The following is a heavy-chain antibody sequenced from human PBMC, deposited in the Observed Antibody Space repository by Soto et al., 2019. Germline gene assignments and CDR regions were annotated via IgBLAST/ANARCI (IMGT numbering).Heavy chain of an antibody. V-gene: IGHV3-23*01. CDR2: ISGGST. CDR1: GFTFSSYA. Sequence: GGSLRLSCAASGFTFSSYAMSWVRQAPGKGLEWVSAISGGSTYYADSVKGRFTISRDNSKNTLYLQMNSLRAEDTAVYYCAKRYRTGTTGLDDYWGQGTLVTVSS. CDR3: AKRYRTGTTGLDDY. J-gene: IGHJ4*02. D-gene: IGHD1-7*01.